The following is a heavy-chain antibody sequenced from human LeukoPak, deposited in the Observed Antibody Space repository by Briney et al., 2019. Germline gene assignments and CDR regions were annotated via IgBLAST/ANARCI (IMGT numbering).Heavy chain of an antibody. D-gene: IGHD2/OR15-2a*01. CDR1: GYTFIGYY. Sequence: ALVKVSCKTSGYTFIGYYIHWVRQAPGQGLEWMGWVNPNSGGTNYAQKFQGRVTMTRDTSITTAYMELSTLRSDDTAVYYCARYCPTSCNAGDTFDIWGQGTVVTVSS. CDR2: VNPNSGGT. J-gene: IGHJ3*02. V-gene: IGHV1-2*02. CDR3: ARYCPTSCNAGDTFDI.